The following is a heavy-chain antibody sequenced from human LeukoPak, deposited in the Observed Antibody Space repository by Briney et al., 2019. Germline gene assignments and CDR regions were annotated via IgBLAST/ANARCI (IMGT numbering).Heavy chain of an antibody. CDR1: GGSFSGYY. CDR2: INHSGST. D-gene: IGHD6-13*01. Sequence: KASETLSLTCAVYGGSFSGYYWSWIRQPPGKGLEWIGEINHSGSTNYNPSLKSRVTISVDTSKNQFSLKLSSVTAADTAVYYCARRAAAEDVWGKGTTVTISS. CDR3: ARRAAAEDV. J-gene: IGHJ6*04. V-gene: IGHV4-34*01.